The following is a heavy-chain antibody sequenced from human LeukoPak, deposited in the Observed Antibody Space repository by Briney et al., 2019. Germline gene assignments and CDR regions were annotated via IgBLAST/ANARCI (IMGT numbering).Heavy chain of an antibody. D-gene: IGHD6-19*01. CDR2: INHSGST. Sequence: TSETLSLTCAVYGGSFGGYYWSWIRQPPGKGLEWIGEINHSGSTNYNPSLKSRVTISVDTSKNQFSLKLSSVTAADTAIYYCARSSSSTFDPWGRGTLDTVSS. V-gene: IGHV4-34*01. CDR1: GGSFGGYY. CDR3: ARSSSSTFDP. J-gene: IGHJ5*02.